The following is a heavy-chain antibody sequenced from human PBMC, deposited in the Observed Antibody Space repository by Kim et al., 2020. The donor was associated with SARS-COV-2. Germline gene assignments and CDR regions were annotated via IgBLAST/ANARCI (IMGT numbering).Heavy chain of an antibody. CDR1: GFTFSNAW. J-gene: IGHJ4*02. Sequence: GGSLRLSCAASGFTFSNAWMSWVRQAPGKGLEWVGRIKSKTDGGTTDYAAPVKGRFTISRDDSKNTLYLQMNSLKTEDTAVYYCTTENYVWGSYRSYYFDYWGQGTLVTVSS. V-gene: IGHV3-15*01. CDR3: TTENYVWGSYRSYYFDY. D-gene: IGHD3-16*02. CDR2: IKSKTDGGTT.